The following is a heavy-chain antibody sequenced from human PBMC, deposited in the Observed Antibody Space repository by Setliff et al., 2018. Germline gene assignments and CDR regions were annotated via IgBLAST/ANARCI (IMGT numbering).Heavy chain of an antibody. Sequence: ASVKVSCKASGYTFTSYYMHWVRQAPGQGLEWMGLINTSAGSTSNAQKFQGRITMTRDTSTSTIYMELSSLRSDDTAVYYCARDRRTYSGSFYQSDAFNIWGQGTMGTVS. D-gene: IGHD1-26*01. CDR3: ARDRRTYSGSFYQSDAFNI. V-gene: IGHV1-46*01. J-gene: IGHJ3*02. CDR1: GYTFTSYY. CDR2: INTSAGST.